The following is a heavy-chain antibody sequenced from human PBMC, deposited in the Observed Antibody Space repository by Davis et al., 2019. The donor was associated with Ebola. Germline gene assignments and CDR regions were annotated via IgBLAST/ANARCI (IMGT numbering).Heavy chain of an antibody. D-gene: IGHD2-2*01. J-gene: IGHJ2*01. CDR2: INHGGST. CDR1: GGSISSGGYS. V-gene: IGHV4-30-2*01. CDR3: ARGGCGSASCYQWAFDL. Sequence: SETLSLTCAVSGGSISSGGYSWSWIRQPPGKGLEWLGDINHGGSTNYNPSLKSRLTISVDTSKNQFSLRLNSLTAADTAVYYCARGGCGSASCYQWAFDLWGRGTLVTVSS.